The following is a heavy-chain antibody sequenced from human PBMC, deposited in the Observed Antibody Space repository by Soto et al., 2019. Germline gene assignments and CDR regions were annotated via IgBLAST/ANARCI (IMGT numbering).Heavy chain of an antibody. Sequence: EVQLVESGGGLVKPGGSLRLSCAASGFTFSSYSMNWVRQAPGKGLEWVSSISSSSSYIYYADSVKGRFTISRDNAKNSLYLQMTRLRAEDTAVYYCARDHAYYDFWSGYQVYFYYGMDVWGQGTTVTVSS. CDR3: ARDHAYYDFWSGYQVYFYYGMDV. V-gene: IGHV3-21*01. J-gene: IGHJ6*02. CDR2: ISSSSSYI. D-gene: IGHD3-3*01. CDR1: GFTFSSYS.